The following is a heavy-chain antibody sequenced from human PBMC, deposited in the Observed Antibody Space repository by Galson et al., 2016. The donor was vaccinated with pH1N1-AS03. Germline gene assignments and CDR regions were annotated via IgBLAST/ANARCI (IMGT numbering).Heavy chain of an antibody. V-gene: IGHV7-4-1*02. CDR3: GRDSEEYCSGRSCGRFDY. D-gene: IGHD2-15*01. CDR1: GYTFNSWG. CDR2: INTQTGRP. Sequence: VKVSCKASGYTFNSWGINWVRQAPGQGLEWMGWINTQTGRPTYAPGFIGRFVFSMDPSVSTAYVQINSLKADDTGVYYCGRDSEEYCSGRSCGRFDYWGQGILVTVSS. J-gene: IGHJ4*02.